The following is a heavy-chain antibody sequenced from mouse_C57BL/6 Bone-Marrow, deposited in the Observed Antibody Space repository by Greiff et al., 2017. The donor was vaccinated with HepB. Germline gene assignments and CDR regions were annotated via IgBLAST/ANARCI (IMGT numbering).Heavy chain of an antibody. CDR2: IHPNSGST. J-gene: IGHJ2*01. V-gene: IGHV1-64*01. CDR1: GYTFTSYW. CDR3: ARAYFDY. Sequence: QVQLQQPGAELVKPGASVKLSCKASGYTFTSYWMHWVKQRPGQGLEWIGMIHPNSGSTNYNEKFKGKATLTADKSSSTAYMELRSLTSEDSAVYFCARAYFDYWGQGTTLTVSS.